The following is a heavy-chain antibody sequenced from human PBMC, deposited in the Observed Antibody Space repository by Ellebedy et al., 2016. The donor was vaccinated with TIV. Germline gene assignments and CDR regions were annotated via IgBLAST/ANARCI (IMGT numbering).Heavy chain of an antibody. CDR2: IYHSGST. Sequence: SETLSLTCAVSGYSISSGSYWGWIRQPPGKGLEWIGSIYHSGSTYNTPSLKRRVSISMDTSRNQFSLKLGSVTAADTAVYYCATFRNLDGFDIWGQGKMVTVSS. J-gene: IGHJ3*02. V-gene: IGHV4-38-2*01. CDR3: ATFRNLDGFDI. CDR1: GYSISSGSY. D-gene: IGHD2/OR15-2a*01.